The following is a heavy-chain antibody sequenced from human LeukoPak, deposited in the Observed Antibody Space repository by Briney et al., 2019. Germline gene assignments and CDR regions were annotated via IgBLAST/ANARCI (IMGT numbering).Heavy chain of an antibody. CDR2: IYYSGST. J-gene: IGHJ4*02. CDR3: ARVDGGNSIDS. D-gene: IGHD4-23*01. V-gene: IGHV4-61*08. Sequence: PSETLSLTCTVSGGSISSGGYYWSWIRQPPGKGLEWIGYIYYSGSTNYNPSLKSRITISVDTSKNQFSLKLSSVTAADTAVYYCARVDGGNSIDSWGQGTLVTVSS. CDR1: GGSISSGGYY.